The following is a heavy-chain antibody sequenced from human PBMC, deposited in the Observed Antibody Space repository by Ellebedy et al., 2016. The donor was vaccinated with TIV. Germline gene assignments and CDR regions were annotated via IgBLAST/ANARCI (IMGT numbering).Heavy chain of an antibody. CDR2: INSDSSNK. D-gene: IGHD2-15*01. CDR1: GFTLRSHA. Sequence: GESLKISCAAFGFTLRSHAMNWVRQAPGKGLEWVSSINSDSSNKYYADSVKGRFTVSRDNARNSFSLQMSSLRAEDTAVYYCARDGDTKAAATILDYWGQGTLVTVSS. CDR3: ARDGDTKAAATILDY. V-gene: IGHV3-21*06. J-gene: IGHJ4*02.